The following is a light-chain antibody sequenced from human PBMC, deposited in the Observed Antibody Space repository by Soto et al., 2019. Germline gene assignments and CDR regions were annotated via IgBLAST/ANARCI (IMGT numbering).Light chain of an antibody. CDR1: QNVIGSH. Sequence: ILLTHAPATLPLSPGERATFASSTSQNVIGSHLAWYQQKPVPAPTVLTRSASSRATGSPGGVSGSVSGTDFTRTISKLEPEDFAVYYCQRYGGFGQGTKVDIK. CDR2: SAS. J-gene: IGKJ1*01. CDR3: QRYGG. V-gene: IGKV3-20*01.